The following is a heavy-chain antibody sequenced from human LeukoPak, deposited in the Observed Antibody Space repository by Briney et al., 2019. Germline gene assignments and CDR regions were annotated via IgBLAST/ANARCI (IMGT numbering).Heavy chain of an antibody. CDR2: IIPIFGTA. CDR1: GGTFSSYA. V-gene: IGHV1-69*13. D-gene: IGHD4-17*01. Sequence: ASVKVSCTASGGTFSSYAISWVRQAPGQGLEWMGGIIPIFGTANYAQKFQGRVTITADESTSTAYMELSSLRSEDTAVYYCARVDDYGDYYYYYMDVWAKGPRSPSP. CDR3: ARVDDYGDYYYYYMDV. J-gene: IGHJ6*03.